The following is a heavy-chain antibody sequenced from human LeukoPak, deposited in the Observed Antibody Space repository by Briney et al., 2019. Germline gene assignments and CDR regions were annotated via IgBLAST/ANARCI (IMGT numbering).Heavy chain of an antibody. CDR1: GGSISSYY. Sequence: SETLSLTCTVSGGSISSYYWSWIRQPPGKGLEWIGYIYYSGSTNYNPSLKSRVTISVDTSKNQFSLKLSSVTAADTAVYYCARGVYANSYGYWGQGTLVTVSS. CDR3: ARGVYANSYGY. J-gene: IGHJ4*02. D-gene: IGHD2/OR15-2a*01. V-gene: IGHV4-59*01. CDR2: IYYSGST.